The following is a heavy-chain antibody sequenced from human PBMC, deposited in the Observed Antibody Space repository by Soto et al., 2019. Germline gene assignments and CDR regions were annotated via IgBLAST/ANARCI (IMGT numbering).Heavy chain of an antibody. J-gene: IGHJ6*02. D-gene: IGHD3-22*01. Sequence: QVQLVQSGAEVKKPGSSVKVSCKASGGTFSSYAISWVRQAPGQGLEWMGGIIPIFGTANYAQKFQGRVTITAAESTSTAYMELSSLRSEDTAVYYCARGSYYDSGDPLYYYGMDVWGQGTTVTVSS. CDR2: IIPIFGTA. V-gene: IGHV1-69*12. CDR1: GGTFSSYA. CDR3: ARGSYYDSGDPLYYYGMDV.